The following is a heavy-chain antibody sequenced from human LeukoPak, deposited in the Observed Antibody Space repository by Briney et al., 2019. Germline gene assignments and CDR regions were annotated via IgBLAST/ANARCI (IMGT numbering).Heavy chain of an antibody. J-gene: IGHJ5*02. CDR2: INPKSGGT. CDR3: AREGLGYCSGGSCTGWFDP. CDR1: GYTFSGYY. Sequence: ASVKVSCKASGYTFSGYYMHWVRQAPGQGLEWMGWINPKSGGTNEAQKFHDRVTMTRDTSIRTAYMEVSRLRSDDTAVYYCAREGLGYCSGGSCTGWFDPWGQGTLVTVSS. V-gene: IGHV1-2*02. D-gene: IGHD2-15*01.